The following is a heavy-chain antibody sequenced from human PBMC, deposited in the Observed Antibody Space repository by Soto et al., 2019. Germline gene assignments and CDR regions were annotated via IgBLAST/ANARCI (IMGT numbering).Heavy chain of an antibody. CDR3: ARENGGSWYFDL. J-gene: IGHJ2*01. D-gene: IGHD4-17*01. CDR1: GGSISGRGFY. V-gene: IGHV4-30-4*08. CDR2: SSDTGST. Sequence: PSETLSLTCTVSGGSISGRGFYWSWIRQPPGKGLEWIGYSSDTGSTHYNPSLSGRVTVSVDTSKNQFSLKLASVTATDTAVCYCARENGGSWYFDLWGRGSLVNVSS.